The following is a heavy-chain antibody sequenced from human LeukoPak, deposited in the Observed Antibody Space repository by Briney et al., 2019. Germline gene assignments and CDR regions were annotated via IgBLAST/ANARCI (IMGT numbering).Heavy chain of an antibody. CDR3: VRDSGSSAYYSY. D-gene: IGHD3-22*01. J-gene: IGHJ4*02. CDR2: SRNKANSYTT. V-gene: IGHV3-72*01. CDR1: GFTFSDHY. Sequence: PGGSLRLSCAASGFTFSDHYMDWVREAPGKGLEWVGRSRNKANSYTTEYAASVRGRFTISRDDSKNSLYLQMNSLKTEDTAVYYCVRDSGSSAYYSYWGQGTLVTVSS.